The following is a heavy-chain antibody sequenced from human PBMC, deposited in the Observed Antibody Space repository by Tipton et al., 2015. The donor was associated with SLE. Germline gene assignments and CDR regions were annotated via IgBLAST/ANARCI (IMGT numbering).Heavy chain of an antibody. D-gene: IGHD6-19*01. CDR1: GGSINSRY. J-gene: IGHJ3*02. CDR3: ARRGWVDAFDI. V-gene: IGHV4-4*08. CDR2: FYGGST. Sequence: TLSLTCTVSGGSINSRYWSWIRQPPGKGLEWIGYFYGGSTSYNPSLRGRVTISGDTSKNQFSLTLNSVTAADTAVYFCARRGWVDAFDIWGQGTMVIVSS.